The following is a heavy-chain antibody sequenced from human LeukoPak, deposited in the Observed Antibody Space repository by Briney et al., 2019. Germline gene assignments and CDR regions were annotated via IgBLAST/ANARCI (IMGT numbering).Heavy chain of an antibody. V-gene: IGHV3-43*01. CDR1: GFTFDDYA. D-gene: IGHD3-10*01. CDR3: TRDTDYGSATNYFDY. Sequence: PGGSLRVSCAASGFTFDDYAMHWVRQAPGKGLEWVSLISWEGDTTYYADSVRGRFTISRDNSKNSLYLQMNSLRTEDTAFYYCTRDTDYGSATNYFDYWGQGTLVSVSS. CDR2: ISWEGDTT. J-gene: IGHJ4*02.